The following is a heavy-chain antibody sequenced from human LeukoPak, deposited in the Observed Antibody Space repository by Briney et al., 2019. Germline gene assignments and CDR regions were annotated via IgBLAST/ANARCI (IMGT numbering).Heavy chain of an antibody. CDR2: INLDGSSA. J-gene: IGHJ4*02. CDR1: GFTFSNYW. CDR3: ASGFLSGRGVVGY. V-gene: IGHV3-74*01. D-gene: IGHD3-10*01. Sequence: QPGGSLRLSCAASGFTFSNYWMHWVRQAPGKGLVWVSRINLDGSSATYADSVKGRFTISRDNAKNTLYLQMNSLSAEDTAVYYCASGFLSGRGVVGYWGQGTLVTVSS.